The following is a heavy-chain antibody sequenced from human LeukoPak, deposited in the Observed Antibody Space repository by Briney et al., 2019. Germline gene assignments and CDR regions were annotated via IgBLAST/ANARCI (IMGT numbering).Heavy chain of an antibody. CDR1: GFTFSSYE. CDR2: ISSSGSTI. V-gene: IGHV3-48*03. J-gene: IGHJ4*02. CDR3: ARVSRLPDYFDY. Sequence: GGSLRLSCAASGFTFSSYEMNWVRQAPGKGLEWVSYISSSGSTIYYADSVKGRFTISRDNAKNSLYLQMNSLRAEDTAVCYCARVSRLPDYFDYWGQGTLVTVSS. D-gene: IGHD4-11*01.